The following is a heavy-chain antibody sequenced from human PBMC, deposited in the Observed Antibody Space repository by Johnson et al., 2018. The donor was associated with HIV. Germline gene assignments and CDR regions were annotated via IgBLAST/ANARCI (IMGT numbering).Heavy chain of an antibody. D-gene: IGHD1-26*01. CDR1: GFTFSSYW. J-gene: IGHJ3*01. CDR2: IKQDGSEK. V-gene: IGHV3-7*01. Sequence: VQLVESGGGLVQPGGSLRLSCAASGFTFSSYWMSWVRQAPGKGLEWVANIKQDGSEKYYVDSVKGRFTISRDNAKNSLYLQMNSLRPEDTALYYCARDRSMDDAFDVWGQGTMVTVSS. CDR3: ARDRSMDDAFDV.